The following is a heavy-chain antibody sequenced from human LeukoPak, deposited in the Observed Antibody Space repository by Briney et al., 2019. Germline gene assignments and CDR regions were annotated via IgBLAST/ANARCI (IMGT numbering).Heavy chain of an antibody. J-gene: IGHJ4*02. D-gene: IGHD1-26*01. V-gene: IGHV1-46*01. CDR2: ISPSGGST. Sequence: GASVKVSCKAFGYAFTSNYMHWVRQAPGQGPEWMGVISPSGGSTTYAQKFQGRVTLTRDMSTSTDYLELSRLRSDDTAVYYCARDAGRTRWELPMYYFDYWGQGTLVTVSS. CDR3: ARDAGRTRWELPMYYFDY. CDR1: GYAFTSNY.